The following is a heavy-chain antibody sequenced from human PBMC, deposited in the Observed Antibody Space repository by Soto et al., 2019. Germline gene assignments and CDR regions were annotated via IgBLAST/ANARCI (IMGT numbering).Heavy chain of an antibody. J-gene: IGHJ6*02. CDR1: GFTISNYG. D-gene: IGHD2-2*01. CDR3: ATTRVGPCSSSICFSGIFDGMDV. Sequence: GGSLRLSCAASGFTISNYGMHWVRQAPGKGLEWVAVISYDGTITYYADSVKGRFIISRDNSKNTLYLQMSSLRTEDTAVYYCATTRVGPCSSSICFSGIFDGMDVWGQGTTVTVSS. CDR2: ISYDGTIT. V-gene: IGHV3-30-3*01.